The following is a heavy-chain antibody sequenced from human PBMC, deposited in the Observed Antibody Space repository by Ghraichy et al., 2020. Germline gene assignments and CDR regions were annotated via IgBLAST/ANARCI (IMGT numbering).Heavy chain of an antibody. J-gene: IGHJ5*01. V-gene: IGHV4-38-2*02. CDR2: IFHSETA. Sequence: TLSLTCSVSGDSINRGYYWGWIRQPPGKGLEWIGSIFHSETAYYNPSLKSRVTISVDTSKNQFSLRLKSVTAADTAMYYCARVQWDSGDWFPLRWLDPWGQGTLVIVSS. CDR1: GDSINRGYY. CDR3: ARVQWDSGDWFPLRWLDP. D-gene: IGHD3-9*01.